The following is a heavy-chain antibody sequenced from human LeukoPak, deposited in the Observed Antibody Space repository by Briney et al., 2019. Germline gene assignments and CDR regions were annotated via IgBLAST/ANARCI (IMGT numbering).Heavy chain of an antibody. CDR3: ARTGYYDSSGYDY. Sequence: GGSLGLSCAASGFTVSSDFMIWVRQAPGRGLEWVSILYGGGNTYYGGSVKDRFTISRDNSKNTLYLQMNSLRAEVTAVYYCARTGYYDSSGYDYWGQGTLVTVSS. J-gene: IGHJ4*02. CDR2: LYGGGNT. D-gene: IGHD3-22*01. V-gene: IGHV3-66*01. CDR1: GFTVSSDF.